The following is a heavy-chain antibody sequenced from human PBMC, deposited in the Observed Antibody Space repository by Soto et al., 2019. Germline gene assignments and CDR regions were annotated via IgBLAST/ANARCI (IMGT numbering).Heavy chain of an antibody. V-gene: IGHV3-30-3*01. Sequence: GGSLRLSCAASGFTFSSYAMHWVRQAPSKGLEWVAVISYDGSNKYYADSVKGRFTISRDNSKNTLYLQMNSLRAEDTAVYYCARDLDIVVVVAASRVGGYFDYWGQGTLVTVSS. D-gene: IGHD2-15*01. CDR1: GFTFSSYA. CDR2: ISYDGSNK. CDR3: ARDLDIVVVVAASRVGGYFDY. J-gene: IGHJ4*02.